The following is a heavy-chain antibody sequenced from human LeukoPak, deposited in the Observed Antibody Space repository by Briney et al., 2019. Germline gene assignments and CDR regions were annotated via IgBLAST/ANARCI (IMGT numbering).Heavy chain of an antibody. Sequence: HSGGSLRLSCAASGFTFTSYAMSWVRQAPWKGLEWVSVISGSGGSTYYADSVQGRFTISRDNSKNTLYLQVNSLRAEDTAIYYCAKYSSDWYGDYWGQGTLVTVSS. CDR1: GFTFTSYA. V-gene: IGHV3-23*01. CDR3: AKYSSDWYGDY. D-gene: IGHD6-19*01. J-gene: IGHJ4*02. CDR2: ISGSGGST.